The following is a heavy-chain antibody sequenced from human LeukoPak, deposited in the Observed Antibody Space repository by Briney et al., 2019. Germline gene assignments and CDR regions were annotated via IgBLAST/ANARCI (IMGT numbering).Heavy chain of an antibody. Sequence: LEWIGEINHSGSTNYNPSLKSRVTISVDTSKNQFSLKLSSVTAADTAVYYCARLDWALFDYWGQGTLVTVSS. CDR3: ARLDWALFDY. CDR2: INHSGST. J-gene: IGHJ4*02. V-gene: IGHV4-34*01. D-gene: IGHD3-9*01.